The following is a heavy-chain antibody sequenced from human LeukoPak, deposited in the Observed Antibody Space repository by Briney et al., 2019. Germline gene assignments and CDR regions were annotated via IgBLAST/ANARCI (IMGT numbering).Heavy chain of an antibody. CDR2: INDSGSV. J-gene: IGHJ4*02. V-gene: IGHV4-34*01. CDR3: ARRLVDSGASQVSDD. CDR1: GGSFSGYY. D-gene: IGHD2-15*01. Sequence: PSETLSLTCAVYGGSFSGYYWSWIRQPPGKGLEWIGEINDSGSVNCNPSLKNRVTLSVDTSKNQFSLRLSSVAAADTAVYYCARRLVDSGASQVSDDWGQGTLVTVSS.